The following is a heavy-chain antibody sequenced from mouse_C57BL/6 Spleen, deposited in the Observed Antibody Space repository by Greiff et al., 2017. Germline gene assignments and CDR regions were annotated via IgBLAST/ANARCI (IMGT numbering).Heavy chain of an antibody. CDR2: ISYDGSN. D-gene: IGHD1-1*01. Sequence: EVQLQESGPGLVKPSQSLSLPCSVTGYSITSGYYWNWIRQFPGNKLEWRGYISYDGSNNYNPSLKNRISITRDTSKNQFFLKLNSVTTEDTATYYCARGVLRMGYFDVWGTGTTVTVSS. CDR1: GYSITSGYY. CDR3: ARGVLRMGYFDV. V-gene: IGHV3-6*01. J-gene: IGHJ1*03.